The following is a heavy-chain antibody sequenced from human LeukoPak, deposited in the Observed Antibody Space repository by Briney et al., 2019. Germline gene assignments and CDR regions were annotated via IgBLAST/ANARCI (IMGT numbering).Heavy chain of an antibody. V-gene: IGHV1-8*01. CDR3: ARGSSGWFNYYYYMDV. CDR2: MNPNSGNT. CDR1: GYTFTRYD. Sequence: ASVKVSCKASGYTFTRYDINWVRQATGQGLEWMGWMNPNSGNTGYAQKFQGRVTMTRNTSISTAYMELSSLRSEDTAVYYCARGSSGWFNYYYYMDVWGKGTTVTVS. D-gene: IGHD6-19*01. J-gene: IGHJ6*03.